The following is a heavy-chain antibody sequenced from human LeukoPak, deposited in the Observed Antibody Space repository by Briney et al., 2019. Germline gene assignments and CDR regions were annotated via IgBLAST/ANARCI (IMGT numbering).Heavy chain of an antibody. CDR2: IYHSGST. CDR3: ARSSGSLFDY. J-gene: IGHJ4*02. Sequence: SVTLSLTCTVSGGSISSSSYYWGWIRQPPGKGLEWIGSIYHSGSTYYNPSLKSRVTMSVDTSKNQFSLKLNSVTAADTAVYYCARSSGSLFDYWGQGTLVTVSS. CDR1: GGSISSSSYY. D-gene: IGHD1-26*01. V-gene: IGHV4-39*07.